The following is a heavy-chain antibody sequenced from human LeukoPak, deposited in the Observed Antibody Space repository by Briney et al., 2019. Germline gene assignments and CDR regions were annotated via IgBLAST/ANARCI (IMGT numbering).Heavy chain of an antibody. CDR2: IYPGDSDT. CDR1: GYSFTSYW. CDR3: ARQSPTAMVTVFDY. Sequence: GESLKISCNGSGYSFTSYWIGWVRQMPGKGLEWMGIIYPGDSDTRHSPSFQGQVTISADKSISTAYLQWSSLKASDTAMYYCARQSPTAMVTVFDYWGQGTLVTVSS. D-gene: IGHD5-18*01. V-gene: IGHV5-51*01. J-gene: IGHJ4*02.